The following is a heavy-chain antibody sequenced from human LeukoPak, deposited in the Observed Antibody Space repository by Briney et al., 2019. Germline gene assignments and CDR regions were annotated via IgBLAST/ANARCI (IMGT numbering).Heavy chain of an antibody. J-gene: IGHJ4*02. Sequence: SETLSLTRTVSGGSISSSSYYWGWLRQPPGKGLEWIGSIYYSGSTYYNPSLKSRVTISVDTSKNQFSLKLSSVTAADTAVYYCARLGIQLWPFDYWGQGTLVTVSS. V-gene: IGHV4-39*01. D-gene: IGHD5-18*01. CDR1: GGSISSSSYY. CDR3: ARLGIQLWPFDY. CDR2: IYYSGST.